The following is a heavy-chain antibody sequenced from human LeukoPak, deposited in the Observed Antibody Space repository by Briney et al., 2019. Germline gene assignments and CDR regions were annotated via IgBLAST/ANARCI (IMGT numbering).Heavy chain of an antibody. V-gene: IGHV3-48*02. D-gene: IGHD6-19*01. CDR2: ISSSSSTI. J-gene: IGHJ4*02. CDR3: ARKVPSSGWPTGIDY. Sequence: GGSLRLSCAASGFTFDSYRMTWVRQAPGKGLEWVSYISSSSSTIYYAGSVKGRFTISRDNAKNSLYLQMNSLRDEDTAVYYCARKVPSSGWPTGIDYGGQGTLVTVSS. CDR1: GFTFDSYR.